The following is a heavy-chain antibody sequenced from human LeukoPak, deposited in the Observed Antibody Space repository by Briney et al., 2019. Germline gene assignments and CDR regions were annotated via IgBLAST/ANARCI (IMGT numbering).Heavy chain of an antibody. V-gene: IGHV3-74*01. CDR1: EFTFNNYA. J-gene: IGHJ4*02. CDR2: INTDGSST. D-gene: IGHD3-16*02. Sequence: GGSLRLSCAASEFTFNNYAMSWFRQAPGKGLVWVSRINTDGSSTSYADSVKGRFTISRDNAKNTLYLQMNSLRAEDTAVYYCARDPTLSSYYFDYWGQGTLVTVSS. CDR3: ARDPTLSSYYFDY.